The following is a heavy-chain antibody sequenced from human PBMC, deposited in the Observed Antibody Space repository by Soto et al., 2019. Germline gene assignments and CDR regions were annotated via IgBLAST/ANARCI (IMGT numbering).Heavy chain of an antibody. CDR3: AREIQLWLPTGGMDV. J-gene: IGHJ6*02. CDR1: GFTFSSYG. Sequence: GGSLRLSCAAYGFTFSSYGMHRVRQAPGKGLEWVAVIWYDGSNKYYADSVKGRFTISRDNSKNTLYLQMNSLRAEDTAVYYCAREIQLWLPTGGMDVWGQGTTVTVSS. D-gene: IGHD5-18*01. CDR2: IWYDGSNK. V-gene: IGHV3-33*01.